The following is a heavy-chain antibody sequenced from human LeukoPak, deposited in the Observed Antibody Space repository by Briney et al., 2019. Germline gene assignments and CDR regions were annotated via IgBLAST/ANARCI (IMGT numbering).Heavy chain of an antibody. D-gene: IGHD6-13*01. Sequence: GSLRLSCAASGFPFSDYWMSWVRQAPGKGLEWVANIKQDGSEKHYVGSVKGRFTISRDNAKNSLYLQMNSLRVEDTAVYFCARCGYSSSWYAGYWGLGTRVTVSS. J-gene: IGHJ4*02. CDR3: ARCGYSSSWYAGY. CDR2: IKQDGSEK. CDR1: GFPFSDYW. V-gene: IGHV3-7*01.